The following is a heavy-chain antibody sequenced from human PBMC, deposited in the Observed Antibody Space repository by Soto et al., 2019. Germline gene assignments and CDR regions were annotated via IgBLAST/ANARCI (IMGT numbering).Heavy chain of an antibody. CDR3: ARDRGGNSIDY. J-gene: IGHJ4*02. CDR1: GFTFSSYG. CDR2: IWYDGSNK. D-gene: IGHD4-4*01. V-gene: IGHV3-33*01. Sequence: QVQLVESGGGVVQPGRSLRLSCAASGFTFSSYGMHWVRQAPGKGLEWVAVIWYDGSNKYYADSVKGRFTISRDNSKNTLYLQMNSLRAEDTAVYYCARDRGGNSIDYWGQGTLVTVSS.